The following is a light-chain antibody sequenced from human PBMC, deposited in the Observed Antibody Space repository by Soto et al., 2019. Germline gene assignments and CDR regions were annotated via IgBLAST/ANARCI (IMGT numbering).Light chain of an antibody. Sequence: SYELTQPPSVSVAPGQTARLTGGGTNIGSKSVHWYKQKPGQAPVLVVYDTSDRPSGIPERFSGSNCGNTATLTINRVEAGDESDYYCQEWDISSDQSIFGGGTALAVL. J-gene: IGLJ2*01. CDR1: NIGSKS. CDR2: DTS. V-gene: IGLV3-21*02. CDR3: QEWDISSDQSI.